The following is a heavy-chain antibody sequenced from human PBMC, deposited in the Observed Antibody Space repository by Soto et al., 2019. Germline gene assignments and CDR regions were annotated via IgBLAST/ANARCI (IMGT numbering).Heavy chain of an antibody. V-gene: IGHV4-39*01. CDR1: GGSISSPTYY. Sequence: QVPLQEPGPGLVKPSETLSLTCSVSGGSISSPTYYWGWVRRAPGGGPEWIGNIFYNGRTDYNPARDSSIAISVETSKNQFSMSLASVTAADTSVSYGARGGFSADGESYWFDHWGQGTLVTVS. CDR3: ARGGFSADGESYWFDH. CDR2: IFYNGRT. D-gene: IGHD3-16*01. J-gene: IGHJ5*01.